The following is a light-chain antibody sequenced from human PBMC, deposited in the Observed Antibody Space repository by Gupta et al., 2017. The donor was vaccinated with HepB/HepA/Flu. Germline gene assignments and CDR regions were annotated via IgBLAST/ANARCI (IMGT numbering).Light chain of an antibody. V-gene: IGLV8-61*01. CDR3: ALYMGSGIWV. CDR2: STK. J-gene: IGLJ3*02. CDR1: SGSVSTTYY. Sequence: QTVVTQEPSFSVSPGGTVTPTCGLNSGSVSTTYYPSWYQQTPGQAPRTLIYSTKNRSSGVPDRFSGSILGNKAALTITGAQADDECDYYCALYMGSGIWVFGGGTKLTVL.